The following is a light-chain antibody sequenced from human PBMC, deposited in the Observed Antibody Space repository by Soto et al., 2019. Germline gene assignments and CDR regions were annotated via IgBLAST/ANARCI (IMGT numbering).Light chain of an antibody. J-gene: IGKJ2*01. CDR1: QSVGSH. CDR2: DAS. Sequence: EIVLTQSPATLSLSPGERAALSCRASQSVGSHLAWYQQKPGQPPRLLIYDASNRATGIPARFSGSGSGTDFTLTISSLEPEDFAVYYCQQYGGSPPYTFGQGTKLEIK. CDR3: QQYGGSPPYT. V-gene: IGKV3-11*01.